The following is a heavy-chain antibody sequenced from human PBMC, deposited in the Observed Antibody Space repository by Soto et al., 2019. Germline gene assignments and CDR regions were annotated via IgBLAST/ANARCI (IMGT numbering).Heavy chain of an antibody. V-gene: IGHV1-46*02. CDR3: ARTGSSDNHAFDI. CDR1: GNTFNTYY. Sequence: ASVKVSCKASGNTFNTYYMHWVRQAPGQGLEWMGIISPSGGSTSYAQKFQGRVTMTRDTSTSTVYMELSSLRSEDTAVYYCARTGSSDNHAFDIWGQGTLVTVSS. D-gene: IGHD2-2*01. CDR2: ISPSGGST. J-gene: IGHJ3*02.